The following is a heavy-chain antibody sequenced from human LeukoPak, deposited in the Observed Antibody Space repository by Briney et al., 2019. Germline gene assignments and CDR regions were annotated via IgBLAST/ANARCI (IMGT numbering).Heavy chain of an antibody. CDR2: INHSGST. D-gene: IGHD3-22*01. CDR3: ASTPYYYDSSGYGDAFDI. V-gene: IGHV4-34*01. J-gene: IGHJ3*02. Sequence: SETLSLTCAVYGGSFSGYYWSWIRQPPGKGLEWIGEINHSGSTNYNPSLKSRVTISVDTSKNQFSLKLSSVTAADTAVYYCASTPYYYDSSGYGDAFDIWGQGTMVTVSS. CDR1: GGSFSGYY.